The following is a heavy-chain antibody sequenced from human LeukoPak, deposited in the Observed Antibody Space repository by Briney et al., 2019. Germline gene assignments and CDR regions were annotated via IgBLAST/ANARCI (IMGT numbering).Heavy chain of an antibody. CDR2: IWYDGSKK. D-gene: IGHD1-1*01. J-gene: IGHJ4*02. Sequence: PGRSLRLSCAASGFVFSGYGMHWVRQAPGKGLEWVAVIWYDGSKKYYADSVKGRFTISRDNSKNTLYLHMNSLRAEDTAVYYCARWDGTEQTFDYWGQRTLVTVSS. V-gene: IGHV3-33*01. CDR1: GFVFSGYG. CDR3: ARWDGTEQTFDY.